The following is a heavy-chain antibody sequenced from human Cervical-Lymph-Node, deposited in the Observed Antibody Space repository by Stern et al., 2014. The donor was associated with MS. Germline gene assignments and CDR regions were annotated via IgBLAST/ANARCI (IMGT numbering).Heavy chain of an antibody. J-gene: IGHJ4*02. CDR3: ARHGGGRLGGMDY. Sequence: QVQLQESGPGLVKPSETLSLTCTVSGGSISSSSYYWGWIRQPPGKGLEWIGSIYYSGSTYYNPSLKSRVTISVDMSKNHFYLKLKSVTAADTAVYYCARHGGGRLGGMDYWGQGTLVTVSS. CDR1: GGSISSSSYY. V-gene: IGHV4-39*01. D-gene: IGHD3-16*01. CDR2: IYYSGST.